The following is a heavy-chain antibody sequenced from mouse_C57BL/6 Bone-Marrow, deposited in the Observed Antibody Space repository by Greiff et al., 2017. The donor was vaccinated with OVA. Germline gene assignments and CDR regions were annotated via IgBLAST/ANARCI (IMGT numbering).Heavy chain of an antibody. CDR1: GFTFTDYY. Sequence: EVKLVESGGGLVQPGGSLSLSCAASGFTFTDYYMSWVRQPPGKALEWLGFIRNKANGYTKEYSASVKGRFTISRDNSQSILYLQMNALRAEDSATYDCARFRWLLLMDYWGQGTSVTVSS. V-gene: IGHV7-3*01. CDR3: ARFRWLLLMDY. J-gene: IGHJ4*01. D-gene: IGHD2-3*01. CDR2: IRNKANGYTK.